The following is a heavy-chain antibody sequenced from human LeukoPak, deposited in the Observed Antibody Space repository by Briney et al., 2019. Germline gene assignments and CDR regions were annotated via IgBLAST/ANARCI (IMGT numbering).Heavy chain of an antibody. J-gene: IGHJ4*02. Sequence: GGSLRLSCAASGFTFSSYGMSWVRQAPGKGLEWVSAISGSGGSTYYADSVKGRFTISRDTSKNTLYLQMNSLRAEDTAVYYCAKDKFSYGQPFDYWGQGTLVTVSS. V-gene: IGHV3-23*01. CDR3: AKDKFSYGQPFDY. CDR2: ISGSGGST. CDR1: GFTFSSYG. D-gene: IGHD5-18*01.